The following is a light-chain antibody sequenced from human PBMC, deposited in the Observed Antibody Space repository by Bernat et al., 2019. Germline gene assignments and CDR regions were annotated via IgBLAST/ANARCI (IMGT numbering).Light chain of an antibody. V-gene: IGKV2-24*01. Sequence: DIVMTQTPLFSPVTLGQPASISCRSSESLVHSNGNTYLTWLHQRPGQPPSLLIYRISNRFSGVPDRCSGSGAGTDFTLKISRVEADDVGLYYCMQATHPPWTFGQGTKVEIK. CDR1: ESLVHSNGNTY. J-gene: IGKJ1*01. CDR2: RIS. CDR3: MQATHPPWT.